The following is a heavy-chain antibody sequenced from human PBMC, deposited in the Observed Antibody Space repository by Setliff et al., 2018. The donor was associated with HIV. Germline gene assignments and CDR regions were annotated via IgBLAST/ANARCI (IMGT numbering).Heavy chain of an antibody. Sequence: SETLSLTCAVSSASISSYYWSWIRQPPGKGLEWIGYMYTSGSTNYNPSLKSRATLSVDTSKNQFSLQLSSVTAADTAVYYCATPTYDYVWGSYRPGPLDVWGQGTTVTVSS. D-gene: IGHD3-16*02. V-gene: IGHV4-4*09. CDR2: MYTSGST. J-gene: IGHJ6*02. CDR3: ATPTYDYVWGSYRPGPLDV. CDR1: SASISSYY.